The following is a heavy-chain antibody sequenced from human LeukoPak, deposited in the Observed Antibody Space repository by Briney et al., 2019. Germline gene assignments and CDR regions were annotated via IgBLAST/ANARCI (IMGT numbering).Heavy chain of an antibody. CDR3: ARVLGAGSYYWFDP. V-gene: IGHV1-69*06. CDR2: IIPIFGTA. CDR1: GGTFSSYA. Sequence: SVTVSCTASGGTFSSYAISWVRQAPGQGLELMGGIIPIFGTANYAQKFQGRVTITADKSTSTAYMELSSLRSEDTAVYYCARVLGAGSYYWFDPWGQGTLVTVSS. D-gene: IGHD3-10*01. J-gene: IGHJ5*02.